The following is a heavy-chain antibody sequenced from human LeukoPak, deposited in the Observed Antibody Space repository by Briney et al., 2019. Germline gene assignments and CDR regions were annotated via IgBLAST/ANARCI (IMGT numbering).Heavy chain of an antibody. J-gene: IGHJ3*02. Sequence: ASVKVSCKASGYTFTSYYIHWVRQAPGQGLEWMGIINPSGGSTSYAQKYQGRVTMTRDMSTSTVYMELSSLRSEDTAVYYCARPDRKSAFDIWGQGTMVTVSS. CDR2: INPSGGST. CDR1: GYTFTSYY. CDR3: ARPDRKSAFDI. D-gene: IGHD1-14*01. V-gene: IGHV1-46*01.